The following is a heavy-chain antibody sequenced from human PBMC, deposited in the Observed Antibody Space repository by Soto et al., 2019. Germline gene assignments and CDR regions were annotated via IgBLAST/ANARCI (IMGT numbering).Heavy chain of an antibody. CDR3: ARDGAVAILRGMGV. D-gene: IGHD2-15*01. CDR2: IIPIFGTA. Sequence: QVQLVQSGAEVKKPGSSVKVSCKASGGTFSSYAISWVRQAPGQGLEWMGGIIPIFGTANYAQKFQGRVTITADESTSQAYMGLSSLRSEDTAVYYWARDGAVAILRGMGVWGQGTTVTVSS. V-gene: IGHV1-69*12. J-gene: IGHJ6*02. CDR1: GGTFSSYA.